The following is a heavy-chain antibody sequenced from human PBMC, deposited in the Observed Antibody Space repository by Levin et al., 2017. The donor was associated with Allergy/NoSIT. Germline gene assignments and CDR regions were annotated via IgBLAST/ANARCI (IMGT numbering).Heavy chain of an antibody. Sequence: LPLTCAASGFTFSVYWMAWVRQAPGKGLEWVANIKHDGSEGHHVGSVRGRFTISRDNARKSLYLQMNSLRVEDTAVYYCVRDCGGDCYSYWGQGTLVTVSS. CDR1: GFTFSVYW. CDR2: IKHDGSEG. J-gene: IGHJ4*02. CDR3: VRDCGGDCYSY. D-gene: IGHD2-21*02. V-gene: IGHV3-7*01.